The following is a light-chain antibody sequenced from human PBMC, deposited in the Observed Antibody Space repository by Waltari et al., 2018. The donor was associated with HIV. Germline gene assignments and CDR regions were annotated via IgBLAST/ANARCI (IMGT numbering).Light chain of an antibody. CDR3: AAWDDSLNGRWV. CDR1: SSNIGSNT. Sequence: QSVLTQPPSASGTPGQRVTISCSGSSSNIGSNTVNWYQQLPGTAPKLLIYSNSQRPSGAPDRFSGSKSGTSASLAISGLQSEDEADYYCAAWDDSLNGRWVFGGGTKLTVL. CDR2: SNS. J-gene: IGLJ3*02. V-gene: IGLV1-44*01.